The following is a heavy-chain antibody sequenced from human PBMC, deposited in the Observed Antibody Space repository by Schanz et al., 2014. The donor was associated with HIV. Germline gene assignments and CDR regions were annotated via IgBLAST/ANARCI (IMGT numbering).Heavy chain of an antibody. CDR3: ALSRPSGYGGSWYFDL. D-gene: IGHD2-15*01. Sequence: QVQLVESGGGVVQPGRSLRLSCAASGFTFSRYAMHWVRQPPGKGLEWVSAISGSSITYSADSVKGRFTISRDNSKNTLYLQMNSLRAEDTAVYYCALSRPSGYGGSWYFDLWGRGTLVAVSS. V-gene: IGHV3-NL1*01. J-gene: IGHJ2*01. CDR2: ISGSSIT. CDR1: GFTFSRYA.